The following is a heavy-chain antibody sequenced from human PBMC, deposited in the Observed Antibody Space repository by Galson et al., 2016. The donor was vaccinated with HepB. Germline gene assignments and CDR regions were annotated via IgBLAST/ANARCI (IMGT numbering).Heavy chain of an antibody. CDR1: GGSISRDGYY. V-gene: IGHV4-31*11. D-gene: IGHD5-12*01. Sequence: SLSLTCGISGGSISRDGYYGSWIRQHPGKGLEWIGYIYYNGNTNYNSSLKGRATISLGSSKSQFSLNLTSVTAADTAVYYCAIGPDLVATLEIWGQGTLVTVSS. CDR3: AIGPDLVATLEI. CDR2: IYYNGNT. J-gene: IGHJ4*02.